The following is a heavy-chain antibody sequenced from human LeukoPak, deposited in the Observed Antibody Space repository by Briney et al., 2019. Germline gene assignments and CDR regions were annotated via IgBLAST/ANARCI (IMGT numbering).Heavy chain of an antibody. CDR3: AKDDHGGSGWRDYFDQ. J-gene: IGHJ4*02. Sequence: PGGSLRLSCAASGFTFSSYDMSWVRQAPGRGLEWVPAIGGGGTPYYADSVKGRFTISRDNSKNTLYLQMNSLRAEDTAVYYCAKDDHGGSGWRDYFDQWGQGTLVTVSS. CDR1: GFTFSSYD. V-gene: IGHV3-23*01. D-gene: IGHD6-19*01. CDR2: IGGGGTP.